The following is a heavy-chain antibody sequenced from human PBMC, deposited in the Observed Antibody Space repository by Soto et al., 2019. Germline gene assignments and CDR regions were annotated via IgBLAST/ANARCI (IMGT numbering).Heavy chain of an antibody. V-gene: IGHV3-11*01. CDR3: ARVSWREKYGMDV. Sequence: PGGSLRLSCAASGFTFSDSYMSWIRQAPGKGLEWISYITFSGNTVYYADSLKDRFTISRDNAKSSLYLQMNRLRAEDTAVYYCARVSWREKYGMDVWGQGTTVTVSS. CDR2: ITFSGNTV. CDR1: GFTFSDSY. J-gene: IGHJ6*02.